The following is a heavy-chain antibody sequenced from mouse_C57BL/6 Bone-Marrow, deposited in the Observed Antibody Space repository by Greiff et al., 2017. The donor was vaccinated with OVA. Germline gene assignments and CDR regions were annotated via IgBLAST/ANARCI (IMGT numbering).Heavy chain of an antibody. CDR1: GYTFTSYG. CDR2: IYPRSGNT. J-gene: IGHJ4*01. CDR3: ARYGKRAMDY. D-gene: IGHD2-1*01. V-gene: IGHV1-81*01. Sequence: VQLQQSGAELARPGASVKLSCKASGYTFTSYGISWVKQRTGQGLAWIGAIYPRSGNTYYNEKFKGKATLTADKSSSTAYMELRSLTSEDSAVYFCARYGKRAMDYWGQGTSVTVSS.